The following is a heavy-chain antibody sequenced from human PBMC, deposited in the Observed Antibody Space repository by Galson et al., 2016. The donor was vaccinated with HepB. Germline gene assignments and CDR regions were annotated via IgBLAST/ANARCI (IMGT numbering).Heavy chain of an antibody. CDR1: GYIFTDYW. V-gene: IGHV5-51*01. Sequence: QSGAEVKKPGESLKISCKASGYIFTDYWIGWVRQMPGKGLEWMGVIFPGDSERRYSPSFQGQVTISADKSINIAYLQWSSLKASDTAMYYCARRDHRYGGYGYWGQGTLVTVSS. CDR3: ARRDHRYGGYGY. D-gene: IGHD4-17*01. CDR2: IFPGDSER. J-gene: IGHJ4*02.